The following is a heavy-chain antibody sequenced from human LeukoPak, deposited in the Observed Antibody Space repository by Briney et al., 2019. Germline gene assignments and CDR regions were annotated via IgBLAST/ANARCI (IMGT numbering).Heavy chain of an antibody. Sequence: GGSLRLSCAASGFTFSSYWMSWVRQAPGKGLEWVAVIWYDGSNKYYADSVKGRFTISRDNSKNTLYLQMNSLRAEDTAVYYCARDAGEYYYDSSGYTDYWGQGTLVTVSS. CDR3: ARDAGEYYYDSSGYTDY. CDR2: IWYDGSNK. J-gene: IGHJ4*02. V-gene: IGHV3-33*08. CDR1: GFTFSSYW. D-gene: IGHD3-22*01.